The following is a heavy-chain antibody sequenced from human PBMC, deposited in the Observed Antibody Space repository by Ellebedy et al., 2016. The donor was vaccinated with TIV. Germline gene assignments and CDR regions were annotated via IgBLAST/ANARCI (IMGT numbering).Heavy chain of an antibody. Sequence: SETLSLTXTVSGGSINSGIYYWIWIRQSAGKGLEWIGRINVSGSTNYNPSLKSRVTMSVDTSKNQFSLKLASVTAADTAVYYCAKEGYGCNSYYYYYMDVWGKGTTVTVSS. D-gene: IGHD4-23*01. V-gene: IGHV4-61*02. CDR2: INVSGST. CDR1: GGSINSGIYY. J-gene: IGHJ6*03. CDR3: AKEGYGCNSYYYYYMDV.